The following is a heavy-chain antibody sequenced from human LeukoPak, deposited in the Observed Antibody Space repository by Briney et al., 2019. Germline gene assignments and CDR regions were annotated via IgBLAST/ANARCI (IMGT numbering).Heavy chain of an antibody. CDR2: IIPIFGTA. Sequence: SVKVSCKASGYTFTGYYMHWVRQAPGQGLEWMGGIIPIFGTANYAQKFQGRVTITTDESTSTAYMELSSLRSEDTAVYYCARGRYGDYVAFDYWGQGTLVTVSS. J-gene: IGHJ4*02. CDR3: ARGRYGDYVAFDY. V-gene: IGHV1-69*05. CDR1: GYTFTGYY. D-gene: IGHD4-17*01.